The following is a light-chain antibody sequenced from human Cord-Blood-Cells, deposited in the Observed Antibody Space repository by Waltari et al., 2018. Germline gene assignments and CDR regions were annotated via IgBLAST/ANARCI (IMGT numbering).Light chain of an antibody. V-gene: IGKV3-20*01. CDR2: GAS. CDR3: QQYGSSPPWT. CDR1: QSVSSSY. J-gene: IGKJ1*01. Sequence: EIVLTQSPGTLSLSPGERATLSCRASQSVSSSYLAWYQQKPGQAPRLLSYGASSGATGIPDRFSGSGSGTDFTLTISRLEPEDFAVYYCQQYGSSPPWTFGQGTKVEIK.